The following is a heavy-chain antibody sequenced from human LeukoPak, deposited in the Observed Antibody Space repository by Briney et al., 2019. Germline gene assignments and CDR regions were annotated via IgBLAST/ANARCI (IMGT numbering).Heavy chain of an antibody. CDR2: IIPIFGTA. CDR3: ARSTVTMGHDYYYYYGMDV. CDR1: GGTFSSYA. D-gene: IGHD4-11*01. Sequence: GASVKVSCKASGGTFSSYAISWVRQAPGQGLEWMGGIIPIFGTANYAQKFQGRVTITADESTSTAYMELSSLRSEDTAVYYCARSTVTMGHDYYYYYGMDVWGQGTTVTVSS. V-gene: IGHV1-69*01. J-gene: IGHJ6*02.